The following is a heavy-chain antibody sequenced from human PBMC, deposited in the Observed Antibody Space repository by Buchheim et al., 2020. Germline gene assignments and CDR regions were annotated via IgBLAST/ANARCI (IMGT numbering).Heavy chain of an antibody. V-gene: IGHV3-23*01. CDR1: GFTFSSYA. Sequence: EVQLLESGGDLVPPAGSLRLSCAASGFTFSSYAMAWVRQAPGQGLEWVSVISGHAATTYYADSVKGRFTISRDNSKNTVSLPMSSLRAEDTAVYYCAIRGYSGSYSLDNWGQGTL. CDR2: ISGHAATT. D-gene: IGHD3-10*01. CDR3: AIRGYSGSYSLDN. J-gene: IGHJ4*02.